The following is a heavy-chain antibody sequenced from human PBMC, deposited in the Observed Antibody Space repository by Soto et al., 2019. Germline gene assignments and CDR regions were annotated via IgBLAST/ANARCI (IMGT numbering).Heavy chain of an antibody. D-gene: IGHD3-16*01. CDR3: ANETQRSRAGGVTYYFDY. J-gene: IGHJ4*02. Sequence: EVQLLESGGGLVQPGGSLRLSCAASGFTFGNYAFSWLRQAPGKGLEWVSVISGGGDATYYPDSVKGRFTTSRDNYKNTVNVYMKRKSVGVAAADFCANETQRSRAGGVTYYFDYWGQGTLVTVSS. CDR2: ISGGGDAT. V-gene: IGHV3-23*01. CDR1: GFTFGNYA.